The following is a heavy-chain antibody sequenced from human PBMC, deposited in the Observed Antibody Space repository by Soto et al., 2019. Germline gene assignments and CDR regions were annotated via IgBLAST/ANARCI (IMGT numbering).Heavy chain of an antibody. J-gene: IGHJ6*02. D-gene: IGHD1-7*01. CDR2: ISGSGGTT. Sequence: EVQLLDSGGGLVQPGGSLRLSCAASGFTFSSYAMSWVRQAPGKGLEWVSVISGSGGTTYYADSVKGRFTISRDNPKNTLYLQMNSLRAEDTAVYYCAKDWNYDYSYYDMDVWGQGTTVTVSS. CDR1: GFTFSSYA. V-gene: IGHV3-23*01. CDR3: AKDWNYDYSYYDMDV.